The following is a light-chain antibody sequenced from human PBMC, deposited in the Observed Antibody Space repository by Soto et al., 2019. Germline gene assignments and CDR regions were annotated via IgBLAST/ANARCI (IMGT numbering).Light chain of an antibody. CDR3: SSYTTSNTRQIV. V-gene: IGLV2-14*03. Sequence: QSVLTQPASVSGSPGQSIPISCTGTSSDVGGYNYVSWYQHNPGKAPKLMIYDVSNRPSGISNRFSGSKSGNTASLTISGLQPEDEGDYYCSSYTTSNTRQIVFGTGTKLTVL. J-gene: IGLJ1*01. CDR1: SSDVGGYNY. CDR2: DVS.